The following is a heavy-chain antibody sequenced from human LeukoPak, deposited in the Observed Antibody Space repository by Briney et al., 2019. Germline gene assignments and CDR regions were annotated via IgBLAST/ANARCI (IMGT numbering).Heavy chain of an antibody. V-gene: IGHV4-39*07. Sequence: SETLSLTCTVSGGSISSSSYYWGWIRQPPGKGLEWIGSIYYSGSTYYNPSLKSRVTISVDTSKNQFSLKLSSVTAADTAVYYCVRSDHFEVAATRDWYFDLWGCGTLVTVSS. CDR3: VRSDHFEVAATRDWYFDL. CDR1: GGSISSSSYY. D-gene: IGHD2-15*01. J-gene: IGHJ2*01. CDR2: IYYSGST.